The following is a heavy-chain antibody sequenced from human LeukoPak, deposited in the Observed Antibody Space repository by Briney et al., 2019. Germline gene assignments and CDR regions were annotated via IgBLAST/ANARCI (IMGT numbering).Heavy chain of an antibody. CDR3: ARSYLPYSGSYYALDY. J-gene: IGHJ4*02. CDR2: ISGSGGST. CDR1: GFTFSSYA. Sequence: PGGSLRLSCAASGFTFSSYAMSWVRQAPGKGLEWVSAISGSGGSTYYADSVKGRFTISRDNSKNTLYLQMNSLRAEDTAVYYCARSYLPYSGSYYALDYWGQGTLVTVSS. D-gene: IGHD1-26*01. V-gene: IGHV3-23*01.